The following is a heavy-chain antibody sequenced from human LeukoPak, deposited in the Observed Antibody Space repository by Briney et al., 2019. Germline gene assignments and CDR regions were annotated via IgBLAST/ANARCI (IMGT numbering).Heavy chain of an antibody. J-gene: IGHJ6*03. CDR3: ARDFEFVYYYYYMDV. Sequence: GASVKVSCKASGGTFSSYAISWVRQAPGQGLEWMGWINPNSGGTNYAQKFQGRVTMTRDTSISTAYMELSRLRSDDTAVYYCARDFEFVYYYYYMDVWGKGTTVTVSS. D-gene: IGHD3-9*01. CDR2: INPNSGGT. CDR1: GGTFSSYA. V-gene: IGHV1-2*02.